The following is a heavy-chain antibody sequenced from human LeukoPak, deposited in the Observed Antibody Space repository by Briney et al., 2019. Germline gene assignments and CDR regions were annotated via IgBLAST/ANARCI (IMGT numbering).Heavy chain of an antibody. D-gene: IGHD2-21*02. V-gene: IGHV1-69*13. CDR1: GDTFSSYG. Sequence: ASVKVSCKASGDTFSSYGFYWVRQAPGQGPEWMGGIIPIFNTLKYSQKFQARVTFTADESTSTAFMELSNLRSDDTAVYYCVGGSWDCSGDCYHFAYWGQATLVTVS. CDR3: VGGSWDCSGDCYHFAY. J-gene: IGHJ4*02. CDR2: IIPIFNTL.